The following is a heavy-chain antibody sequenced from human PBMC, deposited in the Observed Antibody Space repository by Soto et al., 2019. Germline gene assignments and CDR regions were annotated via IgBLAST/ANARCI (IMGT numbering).Heavy chain of an antibody. CDR1: GFTVSTYT. Sequence: GGSLRLSCSASGFTVSTYTMGWVRLAPGKGLQWVSTILSGGVSTEDAASVAGRFSISRANSKNMIYLPMNSMGVHDTPVYYCARARPPDGIWTFDYWGRGVLVTVCS. V-gene: IGHV3-23*05. J-gene: IGHJ4*02. CDR2: ILSGGVST. CDR3: ARARPPDGIWTFDY. D-gene: IGHD2-15*01.